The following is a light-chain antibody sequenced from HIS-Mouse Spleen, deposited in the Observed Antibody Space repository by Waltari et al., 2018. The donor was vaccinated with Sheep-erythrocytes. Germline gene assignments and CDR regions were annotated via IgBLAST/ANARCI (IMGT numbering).Light chain of an antibody. Sequence: QSALTQPASVSGSPGQSITISCTGTSSDVGSHNLVSWYQQHPGKAPKLMIYEGSKRPSGVSNRSYGSKSGNTASLTISGLQAEDEADYYCCSYAGSSTPWVFGGGTKLTVL. CDR1: SSDVGSHNL. CDR2: EGS. J-gene: IGLJ3*02. V-gene: IGLV2-23*01. CDR3: CSYAGSSTPWV.